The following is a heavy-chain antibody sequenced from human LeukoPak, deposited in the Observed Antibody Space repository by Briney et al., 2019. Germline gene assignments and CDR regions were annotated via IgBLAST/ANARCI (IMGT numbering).Heavy chain of an antibody. D-gene: IGHD2-15*01. J-gene: IGHJ3*02. CDR3: VKNRRGSVIYDAFDI. V-gene: IGHV3-64D*06. CDR1: GFTFSSYA. CDR2: ISGSGSST. Sequence: GGSLRLSCSASGFTFSSYAMHWVRQAPGKGLAYVSAISGSGSSTYYADSVKGRFAISRDNSKNTLYLQMSSLRAEDTAVYYCVKNRRGSVIYDAFDIWGQGTMVTVSS.